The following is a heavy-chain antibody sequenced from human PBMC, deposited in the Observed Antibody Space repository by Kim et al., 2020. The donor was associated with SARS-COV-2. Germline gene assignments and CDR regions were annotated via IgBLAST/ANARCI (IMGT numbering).Heavy chain of an antibody. D-gene: IGHD2-2*01. CDR3: ARDRQYQLLSGWFDP. V-gene: IGHV4-4*07. CDR1: GGSISSYY. CDR2: IYTSGST. J-gene: IGHJ5*02. Sequence: SETLSLTCTVSGGSISSYYWSWIRQPAGKGLEWIGRIYTSGSTNYNPSLKSRVTMSVDTSKNQFSLKLSSVTAADTAVYYCARDRQYQLLSGWFDPWGQGTLVTVSS.